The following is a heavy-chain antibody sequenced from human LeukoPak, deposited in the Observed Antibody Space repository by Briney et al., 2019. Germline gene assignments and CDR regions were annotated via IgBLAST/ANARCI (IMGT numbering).Heavy chain of an antibody. V-gene: IGHV3-64*01. CDR3: ARDPRGPHAFDI. CDR1: GFTFSSYA. J-gene: IGHJ3*02. Sequence: GGSLRLSCAASGFTFSSYAMHWVRQAPGKGLEYVSAISSNGGSTYYANSVKGRFTISRDNSKNTLYLQMGSLRAEDMAVYYCARDPRGPHAFDIWGQGTMVTVSS. D-gene: IGHD3-10*01. CDR2: ISSNGGST.